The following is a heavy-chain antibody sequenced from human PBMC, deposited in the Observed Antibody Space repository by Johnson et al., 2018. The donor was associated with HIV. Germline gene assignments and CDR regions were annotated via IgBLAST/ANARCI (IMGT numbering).Heavy chain of an antibody. V-gene: IGHV3-30*04. CDR2: ISYDGSNK. D-gene: IGHD3-22*01. CDR1: GFTFSRYA. CDR3: ARDYYDTAFDI. Sequence: QVQLVESGGGVVQPGRSLRLSCAPSGFTFSRYAMHWVRQAPGKGLEWVAVISYDGSNKYYTDSVKGRFTISRDNSKNTLYLQMNSLRAEDTAVYYCARDYYDTAFDIWGQGTMVTVSS. J-gene: IGHJ3*02.